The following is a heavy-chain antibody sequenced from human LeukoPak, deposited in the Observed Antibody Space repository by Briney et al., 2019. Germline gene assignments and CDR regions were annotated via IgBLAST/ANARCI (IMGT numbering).Heavy chain of an antibody. J-gene: IGHJ4*02. CDR2: ISGSGGST. Sequence: GGSLRLSCAAPGFTFSSYGMSWVRQAPGKGLEWVSAISGSGGSTYYADSVKGRFTISRNNSKNTLYLQMNSLRAEDTAVYYCAKDLRLAAENDYWGQGTLVTVSS. CDR1: GFTFSSYG. CDR3: AKDLRLAAENDY. V-gene: IGHV3-23*01. D-gene: IGHD6-25*01.